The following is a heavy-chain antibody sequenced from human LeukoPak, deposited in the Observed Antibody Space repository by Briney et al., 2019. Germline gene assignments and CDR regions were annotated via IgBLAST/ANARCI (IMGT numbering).Heavy chain of an antibody. D-gene: IGHD6-19*01. CDR3: ARPYTSDYRGAFDI. Sequence: SQTLSLTCAISGDNLSSNSAAWNWIRQSPSRGLEWLGMTYYRSKWYNDYAPSVKSRITINADTSKNQFSLHLNSVTPEDTAVYYCARPYTSDYRGAFDIWGQGTMVTVSS. CDR2: TYYRSKWYN. CDR1: GDNLSSNSAA. V-gene: IGHV6-1*01. J-gene: IGHJ3*02.